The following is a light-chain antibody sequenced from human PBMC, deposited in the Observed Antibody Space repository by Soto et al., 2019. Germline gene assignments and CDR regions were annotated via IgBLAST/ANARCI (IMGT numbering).Light chain of an antibody. CDR3: QQYGSSPPWT. CDR1: QSVSGSY. CDR2: GAS. V-gene: IGKV3-20*01. Sequence: EIVLTQSPGTLSLSPWERATLSCRASQSVSGSYLAWYQQKPGQAPRLLIYGASSRATGIPDRFSGSGSGTDFTLTISRLEPEDFAVYYCQQYGSSPPWTFGQGTKVEIK. J-gene: IGKJ1*01.